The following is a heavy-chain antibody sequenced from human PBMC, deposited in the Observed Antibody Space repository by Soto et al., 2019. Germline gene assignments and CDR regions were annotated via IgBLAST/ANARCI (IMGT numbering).Heavy chain of an antibody. J-gene: IGHJ4*02. Sequence: GGSLRSSFAASGFTFSSYAMSWVRQAPGKVLELGSAISGSGVSTYYAYSVKGRFTISRDNSKNTLYLQMNSLRAGDTAVSYFAKDHRDYVWVTYRTYDYWGQGALVHVSS. D-gene: IGHD3-16*02. CDR2: ISGSGVST. V-gene: IGHV3-23*01. CDR3: AKDHRDYVWVTYRTYDY. CDR1: GFTFSSYA.